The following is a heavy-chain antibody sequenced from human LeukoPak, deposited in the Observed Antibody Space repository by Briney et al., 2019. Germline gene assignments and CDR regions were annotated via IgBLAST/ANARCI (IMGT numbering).Heavy chain of an antibody. J-gene: IGHJ3*02. CDR1: GASISSYY. CDR3: ARDDHYDHAFDI. V-gene: IGHV4-59*01. Sequence: SSETLSLTCKVSGASISSYYWSWIRQPPGKGLEWIGYIYYRGSTSYNPSLKRRVTISVDMSNSQFSLNLSSVTAADTAVYYCARDDHYDHAFDIWGQGTMVTVSS. D-gene: IGHD3-16*01. CDR2: IYYRGST.